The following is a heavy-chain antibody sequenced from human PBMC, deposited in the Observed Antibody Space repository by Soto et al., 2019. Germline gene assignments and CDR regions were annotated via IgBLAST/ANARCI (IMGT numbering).Heavy chain of an antibody. D-gene: IGHD3-10*01. J-gene: IGHJ5*02. CDR3: ARDTGRWELQFDP. CDR2: IWSNGITK. Sequence: GGSLRLSCAASGFTVSSHGMHWVRQPPGKGLEWVAGIWSNGITKTYGDSVKGRFTVSRDTSKNMVLLEMNSLRDEDTALYFCARDTGRWELQFDPRGQGTLVTVSS. V-gene: IGHV3-33*01. CDR1: GFTVSSHG.